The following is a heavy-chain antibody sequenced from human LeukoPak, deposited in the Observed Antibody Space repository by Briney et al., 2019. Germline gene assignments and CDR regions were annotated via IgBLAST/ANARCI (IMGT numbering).Heavy chain of an antibody. J-gene: IGHJ4*02. CDR1: GGAITNYY. CDR3: ARGGAVAGFLYYFDY. CDR2: IYYSGST. Sequence: SETLSLTCGVSGGAITNYYWSWIRQPPGKGLEWIGYIYYSGSTNYNPSLKSRVTISVDTSRNQFSLKLSSVTAADTAVYYCARGGAVAGFLYYFDYWGQRTLVTVSS. D-gene: IGHD6-19*01. V-gene: IGHV4-59*01.